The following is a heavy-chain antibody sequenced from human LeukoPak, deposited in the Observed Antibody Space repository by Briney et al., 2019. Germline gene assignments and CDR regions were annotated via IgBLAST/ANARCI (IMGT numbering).Heavy chain of an antibody. V-gene: IGHV4-30-2*01. Sequence: PSETLSLTCAVSGGSISSGGYSWSWMRQPPGKGLEWIGNIYHSGSTYYNPSLKSRVTISVDRSKNQFSLKLSSVTAADTAVYYCARGLHYCSSTSCYYYYGMDVWGQGTTVTVSS. CDR2: IYHSGST. CDR3: ARGLHYCSSTSCYYYYGMDV. CDR1: GGSISSGGYS. D-gene: IGHD2-2*01. J-gene: IGHJ6*02.